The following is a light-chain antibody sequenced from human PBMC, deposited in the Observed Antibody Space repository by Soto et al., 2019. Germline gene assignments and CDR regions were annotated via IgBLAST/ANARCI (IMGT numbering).Light chain of an antibody. CDR1: QSISSY. J-gene: IGKJ4*01. CDR2: KAS. V-gene: IGKV1-27*01. CDR3: QRNYNAPCT. Sequence: IQLTQSPSTLSASVGDRVTITCRVSQSISSYLDWYRQKPGKVPKLLIYKASNLQSGVPSRFSGSGSGTDFTLTISRMQPEDLATYYGQRNYNAPCTFGGGTKVEIK.